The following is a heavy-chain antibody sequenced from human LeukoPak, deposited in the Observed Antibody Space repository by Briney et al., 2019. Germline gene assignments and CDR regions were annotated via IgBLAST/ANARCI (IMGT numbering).Heavy chain of an antibody. CDR2: IFSRGST. D-gene: IGHD2-15*01. J-gene: IGHJ4*02. Sequence: PSGTLSLTCTVSGDSINSFYWGWIRQPAGKGLEWIGRIFSRGSTNFNPSLKSRVTMSMDTSKNQFSLSLNSVTAADTAVYYCARVRVPVTRGYYIDYWGQGTLVTVSS. CDR1: GDSINSFY. CDR3: ARVRVPVTRGYYIDY. V-gene: IGHV4-4*07.